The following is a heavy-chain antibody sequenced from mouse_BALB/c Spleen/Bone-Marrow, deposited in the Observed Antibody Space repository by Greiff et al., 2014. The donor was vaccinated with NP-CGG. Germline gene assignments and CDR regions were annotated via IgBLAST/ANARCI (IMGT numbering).Heavy chain of an antibody. CDR2: ISNGGGST. CDR3: AIHDGYRTWFAY. Sequence: EVQLVESGGGLVQPGGSLKLSCATSGFTFSDYYMYWVRQTPEKRLEWVAYISNGGGSTYYPDTVKGRFTISRDNAKNTLYLQMSRLKSEDTAMYYCAIHDGYRTWFAYWGQGTLVTVSA. J-gene: IGHJ3*01. D-gene: IGHD2-3*01. V-gene: IGHV5-12*02. CDR1: GFTFSDYY.